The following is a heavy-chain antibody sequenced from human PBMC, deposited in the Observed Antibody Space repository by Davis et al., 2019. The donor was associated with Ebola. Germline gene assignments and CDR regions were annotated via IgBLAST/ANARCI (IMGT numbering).Heavy chain of an antibody. CDR1: GGTFSSYA. CDR3: ARGVGSNGYYSARY. V-gene: IGHV1-69*13. Sequence: SVKVSCKASGGTFSSYAISWVRQAPGQGLEWMGGIIPMFGAADYAQKVQGRVTITADASTSTVYMDLSSLKSEDTAVYYCARGVGSNGYYSARYWGQGTLVTVSS. CDR2: IIPMFGAA. D-gene: IGHD3-22*01. J-gene: IGHJ4*02.